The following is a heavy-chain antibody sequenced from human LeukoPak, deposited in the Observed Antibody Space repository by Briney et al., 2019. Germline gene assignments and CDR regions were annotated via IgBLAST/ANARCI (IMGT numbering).Heavy chain of an antibody. CDR3: ARASYYYDSSDDDY. D-gene: IGHD3-22*01. CDR2: ISSTSTYI. CDR1: GFTSSDYS. Sequence: GGSLRLSCAASGFTSSDYSMNWVRQAPGKGLDWVSSISSTSTYILYADSVKDRFTISRDNARNSLYLQMNSLRAKDTAVYYCARASYYYDSSDDDYWGQGTLVTVSS. J-gene: IGHJ4*02. V-gene: IGHV3-21*01.